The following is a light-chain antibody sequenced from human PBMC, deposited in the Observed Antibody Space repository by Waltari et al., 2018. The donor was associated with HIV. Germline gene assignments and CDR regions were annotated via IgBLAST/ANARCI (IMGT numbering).Light chain of an antibody. V-gene: IGLV1-40*01. CDR2: GST. CDR3: QSYDSSLSSVL. J-gene: IGLJ3*02. CDR1: GSNIGAGSD. Sequence: QSVLTQPPSVSGAPGQRVTISCTGGGSNIGAGSDVHWYQHLPASAPKLLIFGSTNRPFGVPDRFSGSKSDTSASLAITALQAEDEADYYCQSYDSSLSSVLFGGGTTLTVL.